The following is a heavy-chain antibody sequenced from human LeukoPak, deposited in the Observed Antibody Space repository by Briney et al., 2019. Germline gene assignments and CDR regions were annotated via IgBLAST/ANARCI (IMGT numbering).Heavy chain of an antibody. Sequence: ASVKVSRKASGYTFTGYYMHWVRQAPGQGLEWMGWINPNSGGTNYAQKFQGRVTMTRDTSISTAYMELSRLRSDDTAVYYCARGGLYYVWDASDIWGQGTMVTVSS. J-gene: IGHJ3*02. CDR1: GYTFTGYY. CDR3: ARGGLYYVWDASDI. D-gene: IGHD3-16*01. V-gene: IGHV1-2*02. CDR2: INPNSGGT.